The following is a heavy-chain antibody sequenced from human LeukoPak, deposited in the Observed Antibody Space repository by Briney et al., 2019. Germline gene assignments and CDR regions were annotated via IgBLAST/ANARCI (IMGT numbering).Heavy chain of an antibody. Sequence: GGSLRLSCAASGFTFSSNYMSWVRQAPGKGLAWVSVIYSGGSTYYADSVKGRFTISRDNSKNTLYLQMNSLRAEDTAVYYCARDSGSGWYYFDYWGQGTLVTVSS. D-gene: IGHD6-19*01. CDR2: IYSGGST. J-gene: IGHJ4*02. CDR3: ARDSGSGWYYFDY. V-gene: IGHV3-53*01. CDR1: GFTFSSNY.